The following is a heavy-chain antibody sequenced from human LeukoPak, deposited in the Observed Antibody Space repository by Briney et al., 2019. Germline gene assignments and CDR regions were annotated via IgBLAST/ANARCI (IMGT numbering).Heavy chain of an antibody. Sequence: GGSLRLSCAASGFTFSSYSMNWVRQAPGKGLEWVSSISSSSTYIFNADSVKGRFTVSRDNAKNSLYLQMNSLRAEDTAVYYCGRGSGSYYNADYWGQGTLVTVSS. D-gene: IGHD3-10*01. CDR2: ISSSSTYI. V-gene: IGHV3-21*01. CDR3: GRGSGSYYNADY. J-gene: IGHJ4*02. CDR1: GFTFSSYS.